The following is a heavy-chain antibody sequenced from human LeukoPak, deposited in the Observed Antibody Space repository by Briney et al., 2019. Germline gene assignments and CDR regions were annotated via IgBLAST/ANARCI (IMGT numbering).Heavy chain of an antibody. CDR1: GFTFSSYA. CDR3: AKEAGNGWSYFDY. D-gene: IGHD6-19*01. Sequence: PGGSLRLSCAASGFTFSSYAMTWVRQAPGKGLEWVSGISFSAGRSYYADSVKGRFTISRDNSKNTLYLQLNSLRADDTAVYYCAKEAGNGWSYFDYWGQGTLVTVSS. V-gene: IGHV3-23*01. J-gene: IGHJ4*02. CDR2: ISFSAGRS.